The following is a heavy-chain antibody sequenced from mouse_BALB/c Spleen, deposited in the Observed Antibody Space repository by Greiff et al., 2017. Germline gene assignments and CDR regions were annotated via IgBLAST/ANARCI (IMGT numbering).Heavy chain of an antibody. CDR3: TRGGDYYGSPAWYFDV. V-gene: IGHV1-69*02. CDR1: GYTFTSYW. Sequence: QVQLQQPGAELVKPGAPVKLSCKASGYTFTSYWMNWVKQRPGRGLEWIGRIDPSDSETHYNQKFKDKATLTVDKSSSTAYIQLSSLTSEDSAVYYCTRGGDYYGSPAWYFDVWGAGTTVTVSS. CDR2: IDPSDSET. D-gene: IGHD1-1*01. J-gene: IGHJ1*01.